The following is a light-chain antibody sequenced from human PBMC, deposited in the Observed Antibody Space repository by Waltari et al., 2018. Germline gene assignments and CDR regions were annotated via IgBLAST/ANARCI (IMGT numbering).Light chain of an antibody. CDR2: DVS. CDR1: QRINTW. J-gene: IGKJ2*01. CDR3: QQYYRYYT. V-gene: IGKV1-5*01. Sequence: IQMTQSPSALSASGVDRVTITCRASQRINTWMAWYQQRPGKAPKVLIYDVSTLESGVPSRFSGSGSGTEFTLAINNLQPEDFATYYCQQYYRYYTFGQGTKLEIK.